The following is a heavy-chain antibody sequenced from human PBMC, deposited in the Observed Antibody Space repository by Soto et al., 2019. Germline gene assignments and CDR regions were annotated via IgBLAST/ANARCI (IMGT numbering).Heavy chain of an antibody. V-gene: IGHV5-51*01. Sequence: GESLKISCEGSGYSFTNYWIAWVRQMPGKGLEWMGIIYPGDSDTRYSPSFQGQVTISADKFISAAYLQWSSLKASDTAMYYCARSIASGWRDALDIWGQGTMVTVSS. CDR2: IYPGDSDT. CDR1: GYSFTNYW. D-gene: IGHD6-19*01. CDR3: ARSIASGWRDALDI. J-gene: IGHJ3*02.